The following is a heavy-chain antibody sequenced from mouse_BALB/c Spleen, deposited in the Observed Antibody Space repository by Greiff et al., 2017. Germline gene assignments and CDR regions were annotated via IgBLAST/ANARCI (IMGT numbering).Heavy chain of an antibody. CDR1: GFTFSSFG. V-gene: IGHV5-17*02. CDR2: ISSGSSTT. CDR3: ARGGYDDAMDY. J-gene: IGHJ4*01. D-gene: IGHD2-14*01. Sequence: EVQLVQSGGGLVQPGGSRKLSCAASGFTFSSFGMHWVRQAPEKGLEWVAYISSGSSTTYYADTVKGRFTISRDNPKNTLFLQMTSLRSEDTAMYYCARGGYDDAMDYWGQGTSVTVSS.